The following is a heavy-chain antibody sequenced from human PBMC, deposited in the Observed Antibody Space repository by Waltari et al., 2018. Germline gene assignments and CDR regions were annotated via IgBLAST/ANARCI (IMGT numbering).Heavy chain of an antibody. D-gene: IGHD3-10*01. Sequence: EVQLVQSGAEVKKPGESLKISCKGSGYSFTSYWIGWVRQMPGKGLEWMGILYPGDSDTRDSPPVQGQVTTSADKSISTAYLQGSSLKASDTAMYYCARHPLVTMVQGVIPRVERYNWFDPWGQGPLVTVSS. CDR2: LYPGDSDT. CDR3: ARHPLVTMVQGVIPRVERYNWFDP. V-gene: IGHV5-51*01. J-gene: IGHJ5*02. CDR1: GYSFTSYW.